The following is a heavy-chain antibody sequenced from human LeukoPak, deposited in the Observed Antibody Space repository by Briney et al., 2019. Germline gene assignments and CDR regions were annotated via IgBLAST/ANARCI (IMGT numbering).Heavy chain of an antibody. D-gene: IGHD2-15*01. V-gene: IGHV5-51*01. Sequence: GEALKISFKGSGYRFSSYWIGWVRPMPGKGLEWMRLIYPAYSDTRYGPSFQGRVIISADKSINTAYLQWRSLAASDIATYYCASGYSTSLNVYWGQGTPVTVSS. CDR3: ASGYSTSLNVY. J-gene: IGHJ4*02. CDR2: IYPAYSDT. CDR1: GYRFSSYW.